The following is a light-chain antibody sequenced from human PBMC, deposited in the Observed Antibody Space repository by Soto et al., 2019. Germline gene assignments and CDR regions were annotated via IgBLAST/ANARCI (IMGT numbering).Light chain of an antibody. CDR2: GAS. CDR1: QSVTSN. V-gene: IGKV3-15*01. J-gene: IGKJ1*01. Sequence: ETVMTQSPATRSVSPGESATLSCRASQSVTSNLAWYQQKRGQAPRLLIYGASTRATGIPARFSGSGSGTEFTLTIGSLQSEDSAVYYCQQYKNWPPWTFGQGTKVEIK. CDR3: QQYKNWPPWT.